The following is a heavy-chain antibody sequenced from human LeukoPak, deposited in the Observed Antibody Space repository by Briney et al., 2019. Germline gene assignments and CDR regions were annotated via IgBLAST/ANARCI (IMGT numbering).Heavy chain of an antibody. D-gene: IGHD3-9*01. J-gene: IGHJ4*02. Sequence: GGSLRLSCAASGFTFRSYAMIWVRQAPGKGLEWVSAISGSDGRAYYADSMKGRSTISRDNSKNTLYLQMNSLRAEDTAVYYCANALYFDFLLYSADYWGQGTLVTVSS. CDR3: ANALYFDFLLYSADY. CDR2: ISGSDGRA. CDR1: GFTFRSYA. V-gene: IGHV3-23*01.